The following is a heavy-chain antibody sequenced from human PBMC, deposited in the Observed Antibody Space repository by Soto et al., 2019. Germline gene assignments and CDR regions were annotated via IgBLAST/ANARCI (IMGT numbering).Heavy chain of an antibody. CDR3: ARINYYDSSGYYAFDY. CDR1: GGSISSGGYY. Sequence: SETLSLTCTASGGSISSGGYYWSWIRQHPGKGLEWIGYIYYGGSTYYNPSLKSRVTISVDTSKNQFSLKLSSVTAADTAVYYCARINYYDSSGYYAFDYWGQGTLVTVSS. CDR2: IYYGGST. V-gene: IGHV4-31*03. J-gene: IGHJ4*02. D-gene: IGHD3-22*01.